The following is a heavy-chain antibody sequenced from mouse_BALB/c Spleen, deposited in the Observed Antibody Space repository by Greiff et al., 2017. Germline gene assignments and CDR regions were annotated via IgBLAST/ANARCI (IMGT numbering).Heavy chain of an antibody. CDR2: IYPGNGDT. J-gene: IGHJ4*01. CDR1: GYTFTSYN. Sequence: LQQSGAELVKPGASVKMSCKASGYTFTSYNMHWVKQTPGQGLEWIGAIYPGNGDTSYNQKFKGKATLNADKSSSTAYMQLSSLTSEDSAVYYCARYDYDAMDYWGQGTSVTVSS. V-gene: IGHV1-12*01. CDR3: ARYDYDAMDY.